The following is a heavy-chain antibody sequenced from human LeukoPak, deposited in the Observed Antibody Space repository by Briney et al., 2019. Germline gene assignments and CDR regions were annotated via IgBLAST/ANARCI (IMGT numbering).Heavy chain of an antibody. V-gene: IGHV1-8*02. Sequence: ASVKVSCKASGYTFTGYYMHWVRQAPGQGLEWMGWMNPNSGNTGYAQKFQGRVTMTRNTSISTAYMELSSLRSEDTAVYYCARGLANFDWLFTPVAFDIWGQGTMVTVSS. CDR3: ARGLANFDWLFTPVAFDI. CDR1: GYTFTGYY. CDR2: MNPNSGNT. D-gene: IGHD3-9*01. J-gene: IGHJ3*02.